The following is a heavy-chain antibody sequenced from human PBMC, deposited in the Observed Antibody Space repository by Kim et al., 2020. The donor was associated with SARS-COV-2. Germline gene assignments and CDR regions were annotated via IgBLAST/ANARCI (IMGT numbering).Heavy chain of an antibody. V-gene: IGHV3-7*03. J-gene: IGHJ5*02. Sequence: GGSLRLSCAASGFTFSSYAMSWVRQAPGKGLEWVANIKQEGREKNSVDSVTGRITISRDSGKTSVYLQMNSLRVEATAVYYCAREGGYCSGSSGYLWFDP. CDR2: IKQEGREK. D-gene: IGHD2-2*01. CDR3: AREGGYCSGSSGYLWFDP. CDR1: GFTFSSYA.